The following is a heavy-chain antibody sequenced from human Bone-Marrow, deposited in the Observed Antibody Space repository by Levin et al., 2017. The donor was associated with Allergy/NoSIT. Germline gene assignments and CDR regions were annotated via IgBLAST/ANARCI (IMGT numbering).Heavy chain of an antibody. D-gene: IGHD4-17*01. V-gene: IGHV3-30-3*01. CDR2: ISYDGSNK. CDR3: ARDRGTDGDYGYFDY. CDR1: FFPFLLSS. Sequence: SCSSSFFPFLLSSLPFFLPSPFPGLEWVAVISYDGSNKYYADSVKGRFTISRDNSKNTLYLQMNSLRAEDTAVYYCARDRGTDGDYGYFDYWGQGTLVTVSS. J-gene: IGHJ4*02.